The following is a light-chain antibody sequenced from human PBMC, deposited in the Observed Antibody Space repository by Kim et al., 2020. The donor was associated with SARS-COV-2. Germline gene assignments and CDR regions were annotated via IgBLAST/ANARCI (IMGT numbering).Light chain of an antibody. CDR1: SGNIASNY. J-gene: IGLJ3*02. CDR3: QSYHTSGQV. V-gene: IGLV6-57*01. Sequence: NFMLTQPLSVSESPGKTVIISCTRSSGNIASNYVQWYQQRPGSSPTTVIYEDNLRPSGVPDRFSGSIDSSSNSASLTISGLRTEDEADYYCQSYHTSGQVFGGGTKLTVL. CDR2: EDN.